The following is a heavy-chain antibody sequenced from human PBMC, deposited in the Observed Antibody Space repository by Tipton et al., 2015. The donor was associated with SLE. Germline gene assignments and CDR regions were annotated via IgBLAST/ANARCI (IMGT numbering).Heavy chain of an antibody. CDR2: MYGTGET. CDR1: GDSVRTNY. CDR3: ARIRPGHGDPFDF. J-gene: IGHJ4*02. D-gene: IGHD3-3*01. V-gene: IGHV4-4*07. Sequence: TLSLTCSVSGDSVRTNYWNWSRQPAGKGLEWIGRMYGTGETSYNPSLESRLTISADTSQNQIFLELNSVTAADTAVYYCARIRPGHGDPFDFWGQGILVTVSS.